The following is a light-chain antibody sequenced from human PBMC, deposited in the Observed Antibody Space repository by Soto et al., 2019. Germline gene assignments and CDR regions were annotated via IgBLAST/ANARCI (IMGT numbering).Light chain of an antibody. CDR2: ANN. CDR1: SSNIGRNT. V-gene: IGLV1-44*01. J-gene: IGLJ2*01. Sequence: QSVLTQPPSTSGTPGQRVTISCSGSSSNIGRNTVHWYQHLPGTAPKLLIYANNLRPSGVPDRFSGYNSGTSASLAISGLQSKDAADYYCAAWDDRLNGVIFGGGTQLTVL. CDR3: AAWDDRLNGVI.